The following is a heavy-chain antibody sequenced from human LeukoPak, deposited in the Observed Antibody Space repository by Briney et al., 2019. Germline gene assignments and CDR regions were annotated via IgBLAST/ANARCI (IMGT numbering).Heavy chain of an antibody. Sequence: SETLSLTRTVSGGSISSGDYYWSWIRQPPGKGLEWIGYIYYSGSTYYNPSLKSRVTISVDTSKNQFSLKLSSVTAADMAVYYCARVGWAIFGVVIDQYFQHWGQGTLVTVSS. CDR2: IYYSGST. CDR3: ARVGWAIFGVVIDQYFQH. V-gene: IGHV4-30-4*08. CDR1: GGSISSGDYY. D-gene: IGHD3-3*01. J-gene: IGHJ1*01.